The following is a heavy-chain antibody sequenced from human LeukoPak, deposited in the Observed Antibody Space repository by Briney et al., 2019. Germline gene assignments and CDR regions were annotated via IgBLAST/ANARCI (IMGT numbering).Heavy chain of an antibody. D-gene: IGHD3-9*01. CDR3: ARGEYYDILTGYFYYYYGMDV. CDR2: INPNSGGT. Sequence: GASVKVSCKASGYTFTGYYMHWVRQAPGQGLEWMGWINPNSGGTNYAQKFQGRVTMTRDTSISPAYMELSRLRSDDTAVYYCARGEYYDILTGYFYYYYGMDVWGQGTTVTVSS. V-gene: IGHV1-2*02. CDR1: GYTFTGYY. J-gene: IGHJ6*02.